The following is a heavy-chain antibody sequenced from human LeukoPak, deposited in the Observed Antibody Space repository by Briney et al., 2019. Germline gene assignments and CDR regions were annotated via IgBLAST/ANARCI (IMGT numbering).Heavy chain of an antibody. CDR1: GFTFGDYA. CDR2: ISSSGSTI. CDR3: ASRGSYSDY. D-gene: IGHD1-26*01. V-gene: IGHV3-48*03. Sequence: GGSLRLSCTASGFTFGDYAMNWVRQAPGKGLEWVSYISSSGSTIYYADSVKGRFTISRDNAKNSLYLQMNSLRAEDTAVYYCASRGSYSDYWGQGTLVTVSS. J-gene: IGHJ4*02.